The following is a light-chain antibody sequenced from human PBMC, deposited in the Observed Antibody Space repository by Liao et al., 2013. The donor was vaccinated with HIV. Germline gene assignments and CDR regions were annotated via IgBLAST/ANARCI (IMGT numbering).Light chain of an antibody. CDR1: NIGNKS. V-gene: IGLV3-21*01. Sequence: SYELTQSPSVSVAPGKTARITCGGNNIGNKSVHWYRQKPGQAPVLVIYYDSDRPSGIPERFSGSNSGNTATLTITGTQAMDEADYYCQAWDSSTAYVFGTGTKVTVL. CDR3: QAWDSSTAYV. CDR2: YDS. J-gene: IGLJ1*01.